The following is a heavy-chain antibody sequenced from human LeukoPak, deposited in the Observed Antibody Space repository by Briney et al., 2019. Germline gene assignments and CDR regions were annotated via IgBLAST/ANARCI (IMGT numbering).Heavy chain of an antibody. J-gene: IGHJ4*02. CDR1: GFTFSNYA. CDR3: AKDHRAYSGSYFDR. V-gene: IGHV3-23*01. Sequence: GGSLTLSCAASGFTFSNYAMSWVRQAPGKGLEWVSLISSSDYTYYADSVKGRFTISRDNSKNTFYLQMNSLRAEDTALYYCAKDHRAYSGSYFDRWGQGTLVTVSS. D-gene: IGHD5-12*01. CDR2: ISSSDYT.